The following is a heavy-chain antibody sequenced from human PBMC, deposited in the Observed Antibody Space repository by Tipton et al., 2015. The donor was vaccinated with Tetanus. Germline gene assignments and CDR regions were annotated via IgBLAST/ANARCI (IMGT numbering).Heavy chain of an antibody. CDR3: ARGYYYGSGSYYNPPFFDY. CDR1: GFTVSSNY. D-gene: IGHD3-10*01. CDR2: IYSGGST. V-gene: IGHV3-53*01. Sequence: QLVQSGGGLIRPGGSLRLSCAASGFTVSSNYMSWVRQAPGKGLEWVSVIYSGGSTYYADSVKGRFTISRDNSKNTLYLQMNSLRAEDTAVYYCARGYYYGSGSYYNPPFFDYWGQGTLVTVSS. J-gene: IGHJ4*02.